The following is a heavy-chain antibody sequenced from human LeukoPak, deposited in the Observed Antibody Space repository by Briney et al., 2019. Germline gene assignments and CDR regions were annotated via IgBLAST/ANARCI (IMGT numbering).Heavy chain of an antibody. CDR3: VKGGDYYGSGSYGWVDY. CDR2: ISSNGGST. CDR1: GFTFSSHV. Sequence: GGSLRLSCSASGFTFSSHVMHWVRQAPGKGLEYVSAISSNGGSTDYADSVKGRFTISRDNSKNTLYLQMSSLRAGDTAVYYCVKGGDYYGSGSYGWVDYWGQGTLVTVSS. J-gene: IGHJ4*02. D-gene: IGHD3-10*01. V-gene: IGHV3-64D*09.